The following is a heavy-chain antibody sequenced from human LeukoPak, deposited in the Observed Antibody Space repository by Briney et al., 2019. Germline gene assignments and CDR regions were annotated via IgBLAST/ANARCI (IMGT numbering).Heavy chain of an antibody. V-gene: IGHV3-30*04. CDR3: AKELSGFRKGLFYYMDV. CDR1: EFTFSTYA. Sequence: PGGSLRLSCAASEFTFSTYAMHWVRQAPGKGPEWVAVISRDGLDTYYADSVKGRFTISRDNSKNTLYLQMNSLRAEDTAVYYCAKELSGFRKGLFYYMDVWGKGTTVTISS. J-gene: IGHJ6*03. CDR2: ISRDGLDT. D-gene: IGHD3-16*01.